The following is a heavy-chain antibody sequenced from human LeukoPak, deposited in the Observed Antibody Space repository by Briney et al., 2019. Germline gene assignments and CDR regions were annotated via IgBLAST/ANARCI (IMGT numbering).Heavy chain of an antibody. CDR2: INPTGTGT. D-gene: IGHD2-8*02. Sequence: ASVKVSCKASGYIFTDYYMHWVRPAPRQGLEWMGLINPTGTGTNYAQKFRGRVTLTRDTSTTTVYMELSSLRSEDTAVYYCAREESGGYFDYWGQGTLVTVSS. J-gene: IGHJ4*02. CDR1: GYIFTDYY. CDR3: AREESGGYFDY. V-gene: IGHV1-46*01.